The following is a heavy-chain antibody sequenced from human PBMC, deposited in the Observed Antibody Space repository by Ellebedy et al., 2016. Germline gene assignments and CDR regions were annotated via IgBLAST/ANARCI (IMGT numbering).Heavy chain of an antibody. J-gene: IGHJ3*02. Sequence: SVKVSCXASGGTFSSYAISWVRQAPGQGLEWMGGIIPIFGTANYAQKFQGRVTITADESTSTAYMELSSLRSTDTAVYFCASPNQLPYRVYDIWGQGTMVTVSS. V-gene: IGHV1-69*13. D-gene: IGHD2-2*01. CDR1: GGTFSSYA. CDR2: IIPIFGTA. CDR3: ASPNQLPYRVYDI.